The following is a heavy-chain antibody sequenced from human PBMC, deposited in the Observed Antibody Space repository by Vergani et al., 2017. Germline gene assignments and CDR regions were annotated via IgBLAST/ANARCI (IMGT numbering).Heavy chain of an antibody. CDR3: SRWDCSSTSCYHYYYMDV. D-gene: IGHD2-2*01. CDR1: GGSFSGYY. CDR2: INHSGST. J-gene: IGHJ6*03. V-gene: IGHV4-34*01. Sequence: QVQLQQWGAGLLKPSETLSLTCAVYGGSFSGYYWSWIRQPPGKGLEWIGEINHSGSTNYNPSIKSRVTISVDTSKNQFSLKLSSVTAADTAVYYWSRWDCSSTSCYHYYYMDVWGKGTTVTVSS.